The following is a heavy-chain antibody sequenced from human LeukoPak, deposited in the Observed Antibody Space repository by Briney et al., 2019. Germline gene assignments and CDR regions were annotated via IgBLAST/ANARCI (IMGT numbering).Heavy chain of an antibody. CDR1: GFTFSNYE. D-gene: IGHD3-10*01. V-gene: IGHV3-48*03. J-gene: IGHJ4*02. CDR2: ISNSGSDI. CDR3: ARAYGSGTYYGY. Sequence: GGSLRLSCAASGFTFSNYEMNWLRQAPGKGLEWVSYISNSGSDIYYADSVKGRFNISRDNAKNSLYLLMSSLRAEDTAVYYCARAYGSGTYYGYWGQGTLVTVSS.